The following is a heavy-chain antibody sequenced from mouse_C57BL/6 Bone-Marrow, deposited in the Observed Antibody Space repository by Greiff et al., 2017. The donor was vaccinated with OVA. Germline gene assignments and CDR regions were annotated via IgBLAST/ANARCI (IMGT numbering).Heavy chain of an antibody. CDR3: AKTGTIAY. Sequence: VKLQESGPELVKPGASVKISCKASGYAFSSSWMNWVKQRPGKGLEWIGRIYPGDGDTNYNGKFKGKATRTADKSSSTAYMQLSSLTSEDSAVYFCAKTGTIAYWGQGTLVTVSA. CDR1: GYAFSSSW. V-gene: IGHV1-82*01. J-gene: IGHJ3*01. D-gene: IGHD4-1*01. CDR2: IYPGDGDT.